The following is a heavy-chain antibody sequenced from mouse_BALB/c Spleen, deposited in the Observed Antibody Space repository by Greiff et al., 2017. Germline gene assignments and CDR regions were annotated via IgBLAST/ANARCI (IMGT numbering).Heavy chain of an antibody. CDR2: IYPGDGDT. CDR3: ARWLPAWFAY. D-gene: IGHD2-2*01. Sequence: QVQLQQSRAELVRPGSSVKISCKASGYAFSSYWKNWVKQRPGQGLEWIGQIYPGDGDTNYNGKFKGKATLTADKSSSTAYMQLSSLTSEDSAVYFCARWLPAWFAYWGQGTLVTVSA. J-gene: IGHJ3*01. V-gene: IGHV1-80*01. CDR1: GYAFSSYW.